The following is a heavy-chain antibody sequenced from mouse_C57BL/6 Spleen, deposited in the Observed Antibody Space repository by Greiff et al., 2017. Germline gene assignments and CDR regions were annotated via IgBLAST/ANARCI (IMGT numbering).Heavy chain of an antibody. CDR2: IYPRSGNT. J-gene: IGHJ2*01. Sequence: QVQLQQSGAELARPGASVKLSCKASGYTFTSYGISWVKQRTGQGLEWIGEIYPRSGNTYYNEKFKGKATLTADKSSSTAYMELRSLTSEDSAVYFCARTYYDYDRGYYFDYWGQGTTLTVSS. V-gene: IGHV1-81*01. CDR1: GYTFTSYG. CDR3: ARTYYDYDRGYYFDY. D-gene: IGHD2-4*01.